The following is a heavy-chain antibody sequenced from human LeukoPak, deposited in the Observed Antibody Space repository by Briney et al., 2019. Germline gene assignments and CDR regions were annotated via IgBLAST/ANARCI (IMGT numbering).Heavy chain of an antibody. D-gene: IGHD5-12*01. CDR1: GGSFSGYY. J-gene: IGHJ4*02. CDR2: INHSGST. V-gene: IGHV4-34*01. Sequence: SETLSLACAVYGGSFSGYYWSWIRQPPGKGLEWIGEINHSGSTNYNPSLKSRVTISVDTSKNQFSLKLSSVTAADTAVYYCARDNRYSGYQRYFDYWGQGTLVTVSS. CDR3: ARDNRYSGYQRYFDY.